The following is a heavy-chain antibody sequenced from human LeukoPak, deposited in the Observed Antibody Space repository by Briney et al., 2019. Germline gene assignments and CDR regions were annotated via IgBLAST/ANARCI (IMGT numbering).Heavy chain of an antibody. CDR3: ARVRDGSNPLDY. V-gene: IGHV3-21*01. CDR2: IVSSGSYI. Sequence: GRSLSLSWPAAGFSVSRYGIDCVSQDAGNWLGWVSSIVSSGSYISYADSLKSRFTISRDDAKNSLYLQMNSLRAEDTAVYYCARVRDGSNPLDYWGQGTLVTVSS. J-gene: IGHJ4*02. D-gene: IGHD5-24*01. CDR1: GFSVSRYG.